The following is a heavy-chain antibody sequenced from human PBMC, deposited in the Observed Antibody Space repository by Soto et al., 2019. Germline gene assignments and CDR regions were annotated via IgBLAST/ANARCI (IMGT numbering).Heavy chain of an antibody. V-gene: IGHV5-10-1*01. CDR3: ARQIYDSDTGPNFQYYFDS. CDR2: IDPSDSQT. Sequence: HGESLKISCKGSGYSFAGYWITWVRQKPEKGLEWMGRIDPSDSQTYYSPSFRGHVTISVTKSITTVFLQWSSLRASDTAMYYCARQIYDSDTGPNFQYYFDSWGQGTPVTVSS. CDR1: GYSFAGYW. D-gene: IGHD3-22*01. J-gene: IGHJ4*02.